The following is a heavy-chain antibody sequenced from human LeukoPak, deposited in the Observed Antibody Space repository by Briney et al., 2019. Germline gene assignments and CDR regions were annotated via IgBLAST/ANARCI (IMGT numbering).Heavy chain of an antibody. J-gene: IGHJ4*02. CDR2: MNPNSGNT. CDR3: ARGIAAAGTIDY. CDR1: GYTFTSYD. D-gene: IGHD6-13*01. V-gene: IGHV1-8*03. Sequence: ASVKVSCKASGYTFTSYDINWVRQATGQELEWMGWMNPNSGNTGYAQKFQGRVTITRNTSISTAYMELSSLRSEDTAVYYCARGIAAAGTIDYWGQGTLVTVSS.